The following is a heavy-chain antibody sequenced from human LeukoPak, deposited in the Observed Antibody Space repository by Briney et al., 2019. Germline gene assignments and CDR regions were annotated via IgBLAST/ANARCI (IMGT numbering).Heavy chain of an antibody. D-gene: IGHD3-22*01. J-gene: IGHJ4*02. CDR1: GFTFSSYE. CDR2: ISSSGSTI. V-gene: IGHV3-48*03. CDR3: ANFDSSDYEYYFDY. Sequence: PGGSLRLSCAASGFTFSSYEMNWVRQAPGKGLEWVSYISSSGSTIYYADSVKGRFTISRDKSKNTLYLQMNSLRAEDRAVYYCANFDSSDYEYYFDYWGQGILVTVSS.